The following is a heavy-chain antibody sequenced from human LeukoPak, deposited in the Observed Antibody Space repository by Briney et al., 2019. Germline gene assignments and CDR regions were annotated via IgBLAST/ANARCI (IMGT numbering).Heavy chain of an antibody. V-gene: IGHV1-18*01. CDR1: GYTFTSYG. D-gene: IGHD2-15*01. CDR2: ISAYNGNT. Sequence: ASVKVSCKASGYTFTSYGISWVRQAPGQGLEWMGWISAYNGNTNYAQKLQGRVTMTTDTSTSTAYMELRSLRSDDTAVYYCARDFAGYCSGGSCYPRFDYWGQGTLVTVSS. CDR3: ARDFAGYCSGGSCYPRFDY. J-gene: IGHJ4*02.